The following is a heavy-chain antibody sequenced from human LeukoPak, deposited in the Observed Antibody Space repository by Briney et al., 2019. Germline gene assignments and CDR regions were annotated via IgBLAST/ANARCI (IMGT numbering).Heavy chain of an antibody. CDR2: IYYSGST. J-gene: IGHJ4*02. Sequence: SETLSLTCTVSGGSISSYYWSWIRQPPGKGLEWIGYIYYSGSTNYNPSLKSRVTISVDTSKNQFSLKLSSVTAADTAVYYCAWAQYSGYDSPFDYWGQGTLVTVSS. CDR3: AWAQYSGYDSPFDY. D-gene: IGHD5-12*01. V-gene: IGHV4-59*01. CDR1: GGSISSYY.